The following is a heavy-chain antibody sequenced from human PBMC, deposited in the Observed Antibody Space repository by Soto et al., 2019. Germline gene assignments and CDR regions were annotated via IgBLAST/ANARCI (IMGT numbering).Heavy chain of an antibody. CDR2: FSLSGTT. CDR1: GASITGSSY. D-gene: IGHD2-8*02. Sequence: QVQLQESGPGLMKPSETLSLTCTVSGASITGSSYWSWIRQPAGKGLEWIGRFSLSGTTSYNPSLRSRVTISADVSKNQFSLRLTSVTAADTALYYCARGMTPPGAPAWYYFDSWGQGTLVTVAS. CDR3: ARGMTPPGAPAWYYFDS. V-gene: IGHV4-4*07. J-gene: IGHJ4*02.